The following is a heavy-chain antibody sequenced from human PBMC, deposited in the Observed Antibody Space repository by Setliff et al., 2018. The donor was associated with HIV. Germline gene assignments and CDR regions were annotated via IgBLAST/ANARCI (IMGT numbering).Heavy chain of an antibody. CDR1: GYTFTSYY. V-gene: IGHV1-46*01. D-gene: IGHD3-10*01. CDR2: INCENGDT. Sequence: ASVKVSCKTSGYTFTSYYVNWVRQAPGQGLEWMGIINCENGDTTYAQNFKDRVTVTRDTSTSTVYMDLSSLRPEDTAVYYCARESQTGTGSYLAWGQGTLGHLSS. CDR3: ARESQTGTGSYLA. J-gene: IGHJ4*02.